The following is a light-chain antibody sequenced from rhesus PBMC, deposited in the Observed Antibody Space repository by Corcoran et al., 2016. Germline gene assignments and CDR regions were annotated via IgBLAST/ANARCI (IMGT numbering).Light chain of an antibody. CDR1: FDDVGAYDD. Sequence: QAALTQPRSESGSPGQSVTLSCIGSFDDVGAYDDVSWYQQHSGTAPRLLIYDVNQRPSGVSDRFSGSKSDNRASLTISGLQAEDEADYYCLSYRSGSTYIFGSGTRLTVL. J-gene: IGLJ1*01. V-gene: IGLV2S9*01. CDR2: DVN. CDR3: LSYRSGSTYI.